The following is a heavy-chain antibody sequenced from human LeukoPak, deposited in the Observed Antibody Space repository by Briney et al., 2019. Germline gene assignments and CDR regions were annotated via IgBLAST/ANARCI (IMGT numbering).Heavy chain of an antibody. CDR1: GFSVSSNY. CDR2: IYSGGST. CDR3: TKLKGWYGDGYFDY. D-gene: IGHD6-19*01. Sequence: GGSLSLSCAASGFSVSSNYMGWVRQAPGKGLEWVSVIYSGGSTYYADSVKGRFTISRDNSKNTLYLQMNSLRGDDTAVYYCTKLKGWYGDGYFDYWGQGIVVTVSS. J-gene: IGHJ4*02. V-gene: IGHV3-53*01.